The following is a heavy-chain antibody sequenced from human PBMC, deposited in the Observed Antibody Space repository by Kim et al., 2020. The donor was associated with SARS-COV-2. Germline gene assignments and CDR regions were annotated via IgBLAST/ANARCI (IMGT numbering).Heavy chain of an antibody. Sequence: SETLSLTCAVYGGSFSGYYWSWIRQPPGKGLEWIGEINHSGSTNYNPSLKSRVTISVDTSKNQFSLKLSSVTAADTAVYYCAGRELRYFDWLPWATPRDYWGQGTRVTVSS. D-gene: IGHD3-9*01. CDR2: INHSGST. CDR1: GGSFSGYY. CDR3: AGRELRYFDWLPWATPRDY. V-gene: IGHV4-34*01. J-gene: IGHJ4*02.